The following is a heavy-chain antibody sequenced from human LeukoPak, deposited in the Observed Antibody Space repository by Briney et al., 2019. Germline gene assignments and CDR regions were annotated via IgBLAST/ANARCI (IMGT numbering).Heavy chain of an antibody. CDR3: ARGLYDILTGYPNWFDP. CDR1: GYTFTSYG. V-gene: IGHV1-18*01. J-gene: IGHJ5*02. Sequence: ASVKVSCKASGYTFTSYGISWVRQAPGQGLEWMGWISAYNGNTNYALKLQGRVTMTTDTSTSTAYMELRSLRSDDTAVYYCARGLYDILTGYPNWFDPWGQGTLVTVSS. CDR2: ISAYNGNT. D-gene: IGHD3-9*01.